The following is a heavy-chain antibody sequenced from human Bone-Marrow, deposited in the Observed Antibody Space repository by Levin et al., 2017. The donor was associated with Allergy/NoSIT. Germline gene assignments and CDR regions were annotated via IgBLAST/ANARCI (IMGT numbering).Heavy chain of an antibody. Sequence: LSLPCAASGFSFTTYGMHWVRQAPGKGLEWVAVIAYDGYNKYYADAVTGRFTISRDTSKTTLYLQMNSLRADDTAVYYCAKGLEDYDFWSGNDAFDIWGQGTMVTVSS. D-gene: IGHD3-3*01. CDR3: AKGLEDYDFWSGNDAFDI. J-gene: IGHJ3*02. CDR2: IAYDGYNK. V-gene: IGHV3-30*18. CDR1: GFSFTTYG.